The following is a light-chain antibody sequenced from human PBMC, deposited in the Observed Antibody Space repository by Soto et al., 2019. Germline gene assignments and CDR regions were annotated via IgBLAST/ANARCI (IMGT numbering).Light chain of an antibody. Sequence: DIQMTQSPSSLSASVGDRVTITCRASQGISNYLAWYQQKPGKVPKLLIYAASTLQSGVPSRFSGSGSGTDFTLNISSLQPEDVATYYCQKYNSASWTFGQGNKVEIK. CDR1: QGISNY. V-gene: IGKV1-27*01. CDR2: AAS. CDR3: QKYNSASWT. J-gene: IGKJ1*01.